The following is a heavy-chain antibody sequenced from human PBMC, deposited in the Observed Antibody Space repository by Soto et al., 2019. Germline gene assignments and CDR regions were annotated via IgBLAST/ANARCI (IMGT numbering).Heavy chain of an antibody. V-gene: IGHV5-51*01. Sequence: EVQLVQSGAEVKKPGESLKISCKGSGYYFASYWIGWLRQMPGKGLEWMGNIYPGDSDTRYSPPLQGHVTISADKSISTAYLQWTSLKASDTAMYYCARQGNGAEGFDYWGQGTLVTVSS. J-gene: IGHJ4*02. CDR2: IYPGDSDT. D-gene: IGHD4-17*01. CDR3: ARQGNGAEGFDY. CDR1: GYYFASYW.